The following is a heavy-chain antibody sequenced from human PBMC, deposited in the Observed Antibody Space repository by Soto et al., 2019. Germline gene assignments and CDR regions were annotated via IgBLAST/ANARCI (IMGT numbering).Heavy chain of an antibody. CDR1: GDTFSSYA. V-gene: IGHV1-69*12. J-gene: IGHJ4*02. Sequence: QVQLVQSGAEVKKPGSSVKVSCKASGDTFSSYAITWVRQAPGQGLEWMGGVIPMFGTPNYAQKFQDRVTITADDSTNTAYMELSSLRSDDTAVYYCAIMYSSGWGRDLGYWGQGTLLTVSS. CDR3: AIMYSSGWGRDLGY. D-gene: IGHD6-19*01. CDR2: VIPMFGTP.